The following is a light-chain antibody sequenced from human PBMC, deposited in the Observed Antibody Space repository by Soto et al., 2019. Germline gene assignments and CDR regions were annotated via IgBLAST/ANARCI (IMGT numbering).Light chain of an antibody. J-gene: IGKJ1*01. CDR1: QSVSSN. CDR2: GAS. CDR3: QQYNNWPPWT. V-gene: IGKV3-15*01. Sequence: DIVMTQSPATLSVSPGDRVTLSCRASQSVSSNLAWYQQNPGQAPRLLIYGASTRATGIPARFSGSGSGTEVTLTISSMQYEDVSVYYCQQYNNWPPWTFGQGTKVEIK.